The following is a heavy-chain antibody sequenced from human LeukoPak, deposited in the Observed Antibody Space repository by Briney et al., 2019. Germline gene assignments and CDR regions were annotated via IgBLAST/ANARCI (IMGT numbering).Heavy chain of an antibody. D-gene: IGHD4-11*01. CDR1: GDSITMYY. J-gene: IGHJ6*03. CDR3: ARGRVSSSTWYSTYYYFFYMDF. CDR2: VDHTGST. Sequence: SETLSLTCTVSGDSITMYYWTWIRQPPGKGLEWIGYVDHTGSTKFNPSLNGRVSTSRDTSNNFFSLRLRSVTAADTAVYFCARGRVSSSTWYSTYYYFFYMDFWGKGTTVTVSS. V-gene: IGHV4-59*01.